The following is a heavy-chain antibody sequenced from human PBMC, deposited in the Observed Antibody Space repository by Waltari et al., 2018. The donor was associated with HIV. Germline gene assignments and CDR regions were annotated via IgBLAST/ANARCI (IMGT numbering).Heavy chain of an antibody. V-gene: IGHV1-2*02. CDR1: GDPFTHNY. J-gene: IGHJ4*02. CDR3: ARDRSIVSRNYDNAVSPYFDS. CDR2: INPRRGGT. Sequence: QVQLVQSGAEVRKPGASVRVSCKASGDPFTHNYIHWVRAAPGHGLEWMGWINPRRGGTKYAQRFQGRVTMTRDTSINTAYMDLGGLTSDDTAVYFCARDRSIVSRNYDNAVSPYFDSWGQGTLVTVSS. D-gene: IGHD3-22*01.